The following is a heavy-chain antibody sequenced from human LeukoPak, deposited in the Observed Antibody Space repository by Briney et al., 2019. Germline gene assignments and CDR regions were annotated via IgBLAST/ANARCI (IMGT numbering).Heavy chain of an antibody. V-gene: IGHV3-15*01. CDR3: TTDPFGECYYYYYYGMDV. Sequence: GGSLRLSCAASGFTISNALMSLLRQPPRELVEWVGRIKSKTDGGTTDYAAPVKGRFTISTGDSKNTLYLQMNRLKTEDTAVYYCTTDPFGECYYYYYYGMDVWGKGTTVTVSS. D-gene: IGHD3-10*01. J-gene: IGHJ6*04. CDR1: GFTISNAL. CDR2: IKSKTDGGTT.